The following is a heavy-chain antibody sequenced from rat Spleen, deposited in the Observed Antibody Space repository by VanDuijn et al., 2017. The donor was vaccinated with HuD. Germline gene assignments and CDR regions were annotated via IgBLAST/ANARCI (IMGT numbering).Heavy chain of an antibody. CDR2: ISYDGSST. D-gene: IGHD1-11*01. V-gene: IGHV5-29*01. CDR3: ARLGTEAIGNWFSY. Sequence: EVQLVESGGGLVQPGSPLKLSCAASGFTFNNNWLNWIRQAPTKGLEWVASISYDGSSTYYRDSVKGRFTISRDNAKSTLYLQMDSLRSEDTATYYCARLGTEAIGNWFSYWGQGTLVTVSS. CDR1: GFTFNNNW. J-gene: IGHJ3*01.